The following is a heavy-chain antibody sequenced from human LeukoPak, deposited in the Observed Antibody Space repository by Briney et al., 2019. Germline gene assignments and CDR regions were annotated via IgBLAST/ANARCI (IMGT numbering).Heavy chain of an antibody. CDR2: IYHSGST. J-gene: IGHJ4*02. V-gene: IGHV4-4*02. CDR3: ARGDYDLYYFDC. CDR1: GGSISSSNW. Sequence: PSETLSLTCAVSGGSISSSNWYNWVRQPPGKGLEWIGEIYHSGSTNYNPSLKGRVTISVDKSKNQFSLKLSSVTAADTAVYYCARGDYDLYYFDCWGQGTLVTVSS. D-gene: IGHD3-16*01.